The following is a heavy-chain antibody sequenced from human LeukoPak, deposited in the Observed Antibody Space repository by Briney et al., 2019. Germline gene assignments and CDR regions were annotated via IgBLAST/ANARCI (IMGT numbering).Heavy chain of an antibody. CDR1: GGSISSSSYY. CDR3: ARGSVVTLTGGRYFDL. D-gene: IGHD4-23*01. V-gene: IGHV4-39*07. Sequence: PSETLSLTCTVSGGSISSSSYYWGWIRQPPGKGLEWIGSIYYSGSTYYNPSLKSRVTISVDTYKNQFSLKLSSVTAADTAVYYCARGSVVTLTGGRYFDLWGRGTLVTVSS. CDR2: IYYSGST. J-gene: IGHJ2*01.